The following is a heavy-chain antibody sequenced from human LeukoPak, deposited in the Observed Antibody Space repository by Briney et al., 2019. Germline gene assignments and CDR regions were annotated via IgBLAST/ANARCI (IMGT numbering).Heavy chain of an antibody. CDR3: ARDQSLGGGQFDY. Sequence: ASVNVSCKASGHTFTNYAMNWVRQAPGQGLEWMGWINTNTGNPTYAQGFTGRFVFSLDTSVSTAYLQISNLKAEDTAVYYCARDQSLGGGQFDYWGQGTLVAVSS. V-gene: IGHV7-4-1*02. D-gene: IGHD2-15*01. CDR1: GHTFTNYA. CDR2: INTNTGNP. J-gene: IGHJ4*02.